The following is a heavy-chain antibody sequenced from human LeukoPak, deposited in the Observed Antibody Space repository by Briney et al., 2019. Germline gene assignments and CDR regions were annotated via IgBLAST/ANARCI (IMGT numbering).Heavy chain of an antibody. V-gene: IGHV1-8*01. Sequence: ASVKVSCKTSGYTFTNYDINWVRQATGHGLEWMGWMNPNSGNTGYAQRFQGRVTMTRNTSISTAYMELSSLRSEDTAVYYCARPHCSSTDCHPPEWFDPWGQGTLVTVSS. J-gene: IGHJ5*02. D-gene: IGHD2-2*01. CDR2: MNPNSGNT. CDR3: ARPHCSSTDCHPPEWFDP. CDR1: GYTFTNYD.